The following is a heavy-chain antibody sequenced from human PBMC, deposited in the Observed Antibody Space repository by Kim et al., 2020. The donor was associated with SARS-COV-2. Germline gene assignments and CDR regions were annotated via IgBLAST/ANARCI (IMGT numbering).Heavy chain of an antibody. D-gene: IGHD6-13*01. CDR3: ARDYTIAAAGTLDP. V-gene: IGHV4-39*07. Sequence: TPSLKRRVTISVDTSKNQFSLKLSSVTAADTAVYYCARDYTIAAAGTLDPWGQGTLVTVSS. J-gene: IGHJ5*02.